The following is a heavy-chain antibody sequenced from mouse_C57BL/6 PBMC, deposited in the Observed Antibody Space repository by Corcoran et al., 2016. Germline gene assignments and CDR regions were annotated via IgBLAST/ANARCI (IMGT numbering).Heavy chain of an antibody. J-gene: IGHJ3*01. Sequence: EVQLQQSGPVLVKPGASVKMSCKASGYTFTDYYMNWVKQSHGKSLEWIGVINPYNGGTSYNQKFKGKATLTVDTSSSTAYMELNSLTSEDSAVYYCARGWDWFAYWGQGTLVTVSA. V-gene: IGHV1-19*01. CDR3: ARGWDWFAY. D-gene: IGHD1-1*02. CDR1: GYTFTDYY. CDR2: INPYNGGT.